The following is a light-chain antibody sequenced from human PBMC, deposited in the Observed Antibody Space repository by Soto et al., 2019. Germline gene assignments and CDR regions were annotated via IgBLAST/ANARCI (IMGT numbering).Light chain of an antibody. CDR3: CSYAGRNTLI. J-gene: IGLJ2*01. CDR1: RSDVGGNDL. Sequence: HSVLTQPPSASGSPGQSVTISCTGSRSDVGGNDLVSWYQQHPGKAPQLIISAVNKRPSGVPDRFSGSKSGNTASLTVSGLQAEDEADYYCCSYAGRNTLIFGGGTKVTVL. V-gene: IGLV2-8*01. CDR2: AVN.